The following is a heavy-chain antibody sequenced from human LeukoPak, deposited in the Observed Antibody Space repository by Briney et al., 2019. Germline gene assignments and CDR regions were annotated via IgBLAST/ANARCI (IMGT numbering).Heavy chain of an antibody. CDR2: IYYSGST. V-gene: IGHV4-59*01. CDR1: GGSFSGYY. Sequence: SETLSLTCAVYGGSFSGYYWSWIRQPPGKGLEWIGYIYYSGSTNYNPSLKSRVTISIDTSKNQFSLKLSSVTAADTAVYYCARGPYSGYLDYWGQGTLVTVSS. D-gene: IGHD1-26*01. CDR3: ARGPYSGYLDY. J-gene: IGHJ4*02.